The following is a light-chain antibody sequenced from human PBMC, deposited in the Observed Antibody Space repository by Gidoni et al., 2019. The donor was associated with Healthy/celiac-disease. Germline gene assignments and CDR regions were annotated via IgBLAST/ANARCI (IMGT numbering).Light chain of an antibody. J-gene: IGLJ2*01. CDR1: TGAVTSDHW. Sequence: QAVVTQEPSLTVSPGGTVTLTCGFSTGAVTSDHWPYWLQQRPGQPPRTLIYDTTNKPSWTPARFSGSLLGGKAALTLSGAQPEDEAEYYCLLSYTGARVFGGGTRLTV. CDR3: LLSYTGARV. CDR2: DTT. V-gene: IGLV7-46*01.